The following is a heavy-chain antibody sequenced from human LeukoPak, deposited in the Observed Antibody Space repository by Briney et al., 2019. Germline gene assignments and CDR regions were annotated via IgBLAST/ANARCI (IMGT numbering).Heavy chain of an antibody. CDR2: MNPNSGQT. CDR3: ARGPRVGFRMVRGVSFED. CDR1: GYTFTDFD. Sequence: GASVKVSCKASGYTFTDFDINWVRQATGQGLEWMGCMNPNSGQTDYAQKFQGRVTMTRDTSGTTAYMDLSSLKSEDTAVYYCARGPRVGFRMVRGVSFEDWGQGTLVTVSS. D-gene: IGHD3-10*01. V-gene: IGHV1-8*01. J-gene: IGHJ4*02.